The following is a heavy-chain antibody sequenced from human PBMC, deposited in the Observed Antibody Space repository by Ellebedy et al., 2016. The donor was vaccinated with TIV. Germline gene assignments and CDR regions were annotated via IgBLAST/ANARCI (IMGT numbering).Heavy chain of an antibody. CDR2: ITESGGNT. J-gene: IGHJ3*01. CDR1: GLTFSSHA. CDR3: ARDPVGVGPAFDV. V-gene: IGHV3-23*01. Sequence: GASLKISCAASGLTFSSHAMSWVRQAPGKGLEWVSSITESGGNTYYADSMKGRFTISRDNSKDTLFLQMNSLRAEDTAIYFCARDPVGVGPAFDVWGQGTMVTVSS. D-gene: IGHD4-23*01.